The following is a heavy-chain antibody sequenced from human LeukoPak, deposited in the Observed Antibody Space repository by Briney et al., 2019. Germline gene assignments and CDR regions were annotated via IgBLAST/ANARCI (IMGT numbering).Heavy chain of an antibody. CDR2: ISSSSSTI. D-gene: IGHD6-6*01. Sequence: GGSLRLSCAASGFTFSSYSMNWVRQAPGKGLEWVSYISSSSSTIYYADSVKGRFTISRDNAKNSLYLQMNSLRAEDTAVYYCARDRYSSSSYSWFDPWGQGTLVTVSS. J-gene: IGHJ5*02. CDR1: GFTFSSYS. CDR3: ARDRYSSSSYSWFDP. V-gene: IGHV3-48*01.